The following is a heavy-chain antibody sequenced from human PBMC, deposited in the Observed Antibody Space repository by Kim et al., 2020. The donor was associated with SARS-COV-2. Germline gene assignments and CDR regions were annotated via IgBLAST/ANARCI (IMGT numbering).Heavy chain of an antibody. Sequence: SGPTLVKPTQTLTLTCTFSGFSLSTSGMCVSWIRQPPGKALEWLALIDWDDDKYYSTSLKTRLTISKDTSKNQVVLTMTNMDPVDTATYYCARMYSSGWWGGYFDYWGQGTLVTVSS. D-gene: IGHD6-19*01. V-gene: IGHV2-70*01. CDR1: GFSLSTSGMC. CDR3: ARMYSSGWWGGYFDY. J-gene: IGHJ4*02. CDR2: IDWDDDK.